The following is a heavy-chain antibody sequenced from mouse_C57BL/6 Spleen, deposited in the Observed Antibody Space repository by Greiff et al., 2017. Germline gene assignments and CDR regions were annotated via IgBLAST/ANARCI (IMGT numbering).Heavy chain of an antibody. D-gene: IGHD2-3*01. CDR1: GYSITSGYY. J-gene: IGHJ2*01. CDR3: ARTYDGYYGIYFDY. CDR2: ISYDGSN. Sequence: DVQLQESGPGLVKPSQSLSLTCSVTGYSITSGYYWNWIRQFPGNKLEWMGYISYDGSNNYNPSLKNRISITRDTSKNQFFLKLNSVTTEDTATYYCARTYDGYYGIYFDYWGQGTTLTVSS. V-gene: IGHV3-6*01.